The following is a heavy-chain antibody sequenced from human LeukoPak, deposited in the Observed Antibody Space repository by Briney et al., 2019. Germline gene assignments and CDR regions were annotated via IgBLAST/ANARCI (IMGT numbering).Heavy chain of an antibody. CDR3: ARDWCSGGSCYGWFDP. D-gene: IGHD2-15*01. J-gene: IGHJ5*02. Sequence: GGSLRLSCAASGFTFSSYSMNWVRQAPGKGLEWVSSISSSSSYIYYADSVKGRFTISRDNAKNSLYLQMNSLRAEDTAVYYCARDWCSGGSCYGWFDPRGPGNPGHRLL. CDR1: GFTFSSYS. CDR2: ISSSSSYI. V-gene: IGHV3-21*01.